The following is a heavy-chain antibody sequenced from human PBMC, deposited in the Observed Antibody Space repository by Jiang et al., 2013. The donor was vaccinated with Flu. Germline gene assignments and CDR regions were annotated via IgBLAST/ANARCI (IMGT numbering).Heavy chain of an antibody. CDR2: INHRGST. D-gene: IGHD1-26*01. CDR3: ARGAPYSD. V-gene: IGHV4-34*01. CDR1: GGSFSGYY. J-gene: IGHJ4*02. Sequence: LLKPSETLSLTCAVYGGSFSGYYWSWIRQPPGKGLEWIGEINHRGSTNYNPSLKSRVTISIDTSKSQFSLKLRSVTAADTAVYYCARGAPYSDWGQGTLVTVSS.